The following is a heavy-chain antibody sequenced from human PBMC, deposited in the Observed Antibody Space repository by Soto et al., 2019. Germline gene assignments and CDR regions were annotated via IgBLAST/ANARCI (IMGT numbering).Heavy chain of an antibody. CDR1: GGTFSSYA. J-gene: IGHJ4*02. Sequence: ASVKVSCKASGGTFSSYAISWVRQAPGQGLEWMGGIIPIFGTANYAQKFQGRVTITADKSTSTAYMELSSLRSEDTAVYYCARESPIAAAYFDYWGQGTLVTVSS. D-gene: IGHD6-13*01. CDR2: IIPIFGTA. V-gene: IGHV1-69*06. CDR3: ARESPIAAAYFDY.